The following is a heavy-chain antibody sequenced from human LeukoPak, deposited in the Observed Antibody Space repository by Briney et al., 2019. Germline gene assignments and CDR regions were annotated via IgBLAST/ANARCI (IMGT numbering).Heavy chain of an antibody. CDR1: GFIFDEYG. CDR3: ARVRYDTSGYHNAFDI. V-gene: IGHV3-20*01. D-gene: IGHD3-22*01. J-gene: IGHJ3*02. Sequence: RTGGSLRLSCAASGFIFDEYGMSWVRQAPGKGLEWVSGINWNGANTGYGDSVKGRFTISRDNAKNSLHLQMSSLRAEDTALYHCARVRYDTSGYHNAFDIWGQGTMVTVSS. CDR2: INWNGANT.